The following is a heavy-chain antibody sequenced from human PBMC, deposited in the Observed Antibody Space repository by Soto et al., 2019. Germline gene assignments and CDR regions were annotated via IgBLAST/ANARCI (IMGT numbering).Heavy chain of an antibody. D-gene: IGHD6-13*01. Sequence: SETLSLTCTVSGASISRYYWSWIRQSPGKGLEWIGYLYNTGSTIYNPSLKSRVTISVDTSKNQFSLKMKSMKPEDTALYYCIWQQDFYYGRAVWGQGTTVTV. J-gene: IGHJ6*02. V-gene: IGHV4-59*12. CDR2: LYNTGST. CDR1: GASISRYY. CDR3: IWQQDFYYGRAV.